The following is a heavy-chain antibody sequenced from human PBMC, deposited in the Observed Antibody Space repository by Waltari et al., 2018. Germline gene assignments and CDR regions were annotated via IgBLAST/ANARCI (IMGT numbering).Heavy chain of an antibody. V-gene: IGHV5-51*01. Sequence: EVQLVQSGAEVKKPGASLKISCKGSGYSFTSHWIGWVRQMPGKGLEWVGLIDPGDSDTRYSPSFQGKVTISAYKAISTAYLQWSSLKASDTAMYYWGGGGGGWDYFDYWGQGTLVTVSS. CDR2: IDPGDSDT. CDR1: GYSFTSHW. CDR3: GGGGGGWDYFDY. J-gene: IGHJ4*02. D-gene: IGHD3-16*01.